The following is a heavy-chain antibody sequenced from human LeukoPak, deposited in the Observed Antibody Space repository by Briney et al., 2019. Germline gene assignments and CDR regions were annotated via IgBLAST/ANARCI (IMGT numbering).Heavy chain of an antibody. V-gene: IGHV3-13*01. J-gene: IGHJ3*02. Sequence: GGSLRLSCAASGFTFSSYDMHWVRQATGKGLEWVSAIGTAGDTYYPGSVKGRFTISRENAKNSLYLQMNSLRAGDTAVYYCARGYYDSSGNAFDIWGQGTMVTVSS. CDR3: ARGYYDSSGNAFDI. CDR1: GFTFSSYD. D-gene: IGHD3-22*01. CDR2: IGTAGDT.